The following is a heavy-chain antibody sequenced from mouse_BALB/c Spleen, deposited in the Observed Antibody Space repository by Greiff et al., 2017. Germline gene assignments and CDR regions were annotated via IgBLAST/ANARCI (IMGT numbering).Heavy chain of an antibody. CDR1: GFAFSSYD. CDR3: AREYNGSSTWYFDG. V-gene: IGHV5-12-1*01. J-gene: IGHJ1*01. Sequence: EVKLMESGGGLVKPGGSLKLSCAASGFAFSSYDMSWVRQTPEKRLEWVAYISSGGGSTYYPDTVKGRFTISRDNAKNTLYLQMSSLKSEDTAMYYCAREYNGSSTWYFDGWGAGTTVTVSA. D-gene: IGHD1-1*01. CDR2: ISSGGGST.